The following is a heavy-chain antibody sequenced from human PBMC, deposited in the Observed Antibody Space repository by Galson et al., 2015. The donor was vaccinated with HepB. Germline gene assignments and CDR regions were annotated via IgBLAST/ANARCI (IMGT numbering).Heavy chain of an antibody. CDR1: GFTFSSYA. D-gene: IGHD4-17*01. V-gene: IGHV3-30-3*01. CDR2: ISYDGSNK. Sequence: SLRLSCAASGFTFSSYAMHWVRQAPGKGLEWVAVISYDGSNKYYADSVKGRFTISRDNSKNTLYLQMNSLRAEDTAVHYCARARNDYGDYTGNWGQGTLVTVSS. J-gene: IGHJ4*02. CDR3: ARARNDYGDYTGN.